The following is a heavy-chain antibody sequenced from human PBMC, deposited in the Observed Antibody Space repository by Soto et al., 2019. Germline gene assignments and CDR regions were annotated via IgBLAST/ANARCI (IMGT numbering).Heavy chain of an antibody. J-gene: IGHJ5*02. CDR2: IYYSGST. Sequence: QVQLQESGPGLVKPSETLSLTCTVSGGSVSSGSYYWTWIRQPPGKGLEWIGHIYYSGSTNYNPSLKRRVPISLDTSENQFSLKLSSVTAADTAVYCCAREYHPWGQGTLVTVSS. CDR3: AREYHP. V-gene: IGHV4-61*01. CDR1: GGSVSSGSYY. D-gene: IGHD2-2*02.